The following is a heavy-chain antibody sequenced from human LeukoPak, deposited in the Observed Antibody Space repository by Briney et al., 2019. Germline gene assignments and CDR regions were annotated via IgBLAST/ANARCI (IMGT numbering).Heavy chain of an antibody. CDR3: AKRARPLLLRLGELSSPNYFDY. D-gene: IGHD3-16*02. CDR2: IYDSGTT. J-gene: IGHJ4*02. V-gene: IGHV3-53*01. CDR1: GFTVSTNY. Sequence: PGGSLRLSCAASGFTVSTNYMSWVRQAPEKGLEWVSIIYDSGTTYYADSVKGRFTISRDNSKNTLYLQMNSLRAEDTAVYYCAKRARPLLLRLGELSSPNYFDYWGQGTLATVSS.